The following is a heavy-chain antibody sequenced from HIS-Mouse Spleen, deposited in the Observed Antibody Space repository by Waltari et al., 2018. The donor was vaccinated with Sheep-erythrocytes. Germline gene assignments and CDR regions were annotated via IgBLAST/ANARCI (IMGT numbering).Heavy chain of an antibody. J-gene: IGHJ4*02. V-gene: IGHV3-66*01. Sequence: EVQLVESGGGLVQPGGSLRLSCAASGFTVSSNYMSWVRQAPGKELEWVSVIYSGGSKYYADSVKGRFTISRDNSKNTLYLQMNSLRAEDTAVYYCAARGYGDYYFDYWGQGTLVTVSS. D-gene: IGHD4-17*01. CDR1: GFTVSSNY. CDR2: IYSGGSK. CDR3: AARGYGDYYFDY.